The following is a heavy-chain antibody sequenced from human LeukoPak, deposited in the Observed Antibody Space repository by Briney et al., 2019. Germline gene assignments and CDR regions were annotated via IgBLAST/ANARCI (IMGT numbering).Heavy chain of an antibody. Sequence: SETLSLTCTVSGGSFSISINYWGWIRQPPGKGLEWIVYIYYSGSSDYKPSLKSRVTMSVDTSKNQFSLKLSSVTAADTAVYYCAREAGYCSSTSCPFDYWGQGTLVTVSS. CDR1: GGSFSISINY. J-gene: IGHJ4*02. V-gene: IGHV4-39*07. CDR2: IYYSGSS. D-gene: IGHD2-2*01. CDR3: AREAGYCSSTSCPFDY.